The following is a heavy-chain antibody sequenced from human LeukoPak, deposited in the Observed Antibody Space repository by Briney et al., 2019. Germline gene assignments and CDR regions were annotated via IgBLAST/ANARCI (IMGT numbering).Heavy chain of an antibody. Sequence: SQTLSLTCTVSGGSISSGGYYWSWIRQHPGKGLEWIGYIYYSGSTYYNPSLKSRVTILVDTSKNQFSLKLSSVTAADTAVYYCARESGAARYFDYWGQGTLVTVSS. D-gene: IGHD6-6*01. CDR1: GGSISSGGYY. CDR3: ARESGAARYFDY. CDR2: IYYSGST. V-gene: IGHV4-31*03. J-gene: IGHJ4*02.